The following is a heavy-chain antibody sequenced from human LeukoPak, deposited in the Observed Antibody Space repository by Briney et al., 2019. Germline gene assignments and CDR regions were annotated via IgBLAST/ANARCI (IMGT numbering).Heavy chain of an antibody. V-gene: IGHV4-61*02. D-gene: IGHD1-26*01. CDR3: ARGSSGSYNY. J-gene: IGHJ4*02. CDR1: GGSISSGSYY. Sequence: SETLSLTCTVSGGSISSGSYYWSWIRQPAGKGLEWIGRINPSGTTNYSPSLKSRATIPVDTSKNQFSLKLSSVTAADTAVYYCARGSSGSYNYWGQGTLVTVSS. CDR2: INPSGTT.